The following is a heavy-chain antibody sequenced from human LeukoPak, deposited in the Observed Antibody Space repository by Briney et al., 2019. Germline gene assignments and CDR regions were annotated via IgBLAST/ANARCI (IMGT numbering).Heavy chain of an antibody. CDR1: GYTFTSYY. V-gene: IGHV1-46*01. CDR2: INPSGGST. D-gene: IGHD6-13*01. Sequence: ASVKVSCKASGYTFTSYYMHWVRQAPGQGLEWMGIINPSGGSTSYAQKFQGRVTMTRDMSTSTVYMELSSLRSEDTAVYYCARERIAAAGNSNWFDPWGQGTLVTVSS. J-gene: IGHJ5*02. CDR3: ARERIAAAGNSNWFDP.